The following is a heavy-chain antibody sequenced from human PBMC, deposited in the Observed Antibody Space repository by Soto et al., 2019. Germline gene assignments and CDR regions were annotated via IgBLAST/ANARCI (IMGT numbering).Heavy chain of an antibody. J-gene: IGHJ6*01. Sequence: VQLVQSGAEVKKPGSSVKVSCKASGGTFSSYGINWVRQAPGQGLEWMGGIIPIFGTTYYAQRFQDRVTITADESTSTAYMELSSLRSEDTGVDYCAGGPKVVVVAATGYDYDDGMDVWGQGTTVTVSS. D-gene: IGHD2-15*01. CDR2: IIPIFGTT. CDR3: AGGPKVVVVAATGYDYDDGMDV. CDR1: GGTFSSYG. V-gene: IGHV1-69*01.